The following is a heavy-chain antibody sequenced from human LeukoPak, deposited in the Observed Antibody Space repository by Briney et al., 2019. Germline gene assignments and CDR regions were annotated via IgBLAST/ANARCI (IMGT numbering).Heavy chain of an antibody. CDR2: INPSGGST. CDR1: GYTFTSYY. V-gene: IGHV1-46*01. CDR3: ARETLAAAGPHWYFDL. J-gene: IGHJ2*01. Sequence: ASVKVSCKASGYTFTSYYMHWVRQAPGQGLEWMGIINPSGGSTSYAQKFQGRVTMTRDTSTSTVYMELSSLRSEDTAVYYCARETLAAAGPHWYFDLWGRGTLVTVSS. D-gene: IGHD6-13*01.